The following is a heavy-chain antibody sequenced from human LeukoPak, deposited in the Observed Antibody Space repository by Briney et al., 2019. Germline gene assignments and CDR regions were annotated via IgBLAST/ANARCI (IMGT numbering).Heavy chain of an antibody. CDR3: ARDRSNGDYAFDY. V-gene: IGHV3-21*01. D-gene: IGHD4-17*01. CDR1: EFTFSSYD. CDR2: ISSYSSYI. J-gene: IGHJ4*02. Sequence: KSGGSLRLSCAASEFTFSSYDMNWVRPAPGKGLEWVSSISSYSSYIYYADSVKGRFTISRDNAKNSLYLQMNSLRAEDTAVYYCARDRSNGDYAFDYWGQGALVTVSS.